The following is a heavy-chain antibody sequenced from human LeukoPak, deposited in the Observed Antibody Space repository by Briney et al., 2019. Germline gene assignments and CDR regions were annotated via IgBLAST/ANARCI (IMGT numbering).Heavy chain of an antibody. CDR2: IIPIFGTA. V-gene: IGHV1-69*06. Sequence: ASVKVSCKASGGTFISYAISWVRQAPGQGLEWMGGIIPIFGTANYAQKFQGRVTITADKSTSTAYMELSSLRSEDTAVYYCARGAVVAAPYYYYYYMDVWGKGTTVTVSS. D-gene: IGHD2-15*01. CDR1: GGTFISYA. CDR3: ARGAVVAAPYYYYYYMDV. J-gene: IGHJ6*03.